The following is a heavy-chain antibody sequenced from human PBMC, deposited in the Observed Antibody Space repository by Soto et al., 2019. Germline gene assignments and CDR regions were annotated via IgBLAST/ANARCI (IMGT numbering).Heavy chain of an antibody. D-gene: IGHD3-16*02. CDR3: ARGLRRYLDYIHY. V-gene: IGHV1-3*04. CDR1: GYTFTNYA. J-gene: IGHJ4*02. CDR2: INTGNGNT. Sequence: ASVKVSCKASGYTFTNYAMHWMRQAPGQRLEWMGWINTGNGNTKYSQKFQGRVTITRDTSASTAYVELSSLRTEDTAVYYCARGLRRYLDYIHYPGQGTLVSVSS.